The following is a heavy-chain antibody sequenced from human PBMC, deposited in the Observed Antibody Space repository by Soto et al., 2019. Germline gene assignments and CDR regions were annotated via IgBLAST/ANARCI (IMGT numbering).Heavy chain of an antibody. V-gene: IGHV4-59*08. J-gene: IGHJ6*02. CDR2: IYYSGYT. Sequence: ASETLSLTCTVSGGSISSYYWIWIRQPPGRGLEWIAYIYYSGYTSYNPSLKSRVTISIDTSKSQFSLKVGSVTAADTAVYYCASSSLYGMDVWGQGTTVTVSS. CDR1: GGSISSYY. CDR3: ASSSLYGMDV.